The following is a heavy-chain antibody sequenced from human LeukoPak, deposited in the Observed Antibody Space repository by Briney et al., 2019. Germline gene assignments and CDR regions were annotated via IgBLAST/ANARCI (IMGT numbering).Heavy chain of an antibody. CDR3: ARRLWFGELFRDYYYGMDV. Sequence: SETLSLTCAVYGGSFSGYYWSWIRQPPGKGLEWLGEINHSGSTNYNPSLKSRVTISVDTSKNQFSLKLSSVTAADTAVYYCARRLWFGELFRDYYYGMDVWGQGTTVTVSS. J-gene: IGHJ6*02. CDR1: GGSFSGYY. D-gene: IGHD3-10*01. V-gene: IGHV4-34*01. CDR2: INHSGST.